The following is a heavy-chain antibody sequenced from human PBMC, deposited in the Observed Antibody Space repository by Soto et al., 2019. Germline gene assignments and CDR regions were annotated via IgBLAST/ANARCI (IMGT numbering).Heavy chain of an antibody. J-gene: IGHJ4*02. CDR2: TYYRSKWYN. V-gene: IGHV6-1*01. Sequence: PSQTLSLTCAISGDSVSSNSAAWDWIRQSPSRGLEWLGRTYYRSKWYNDYAVSVKSRITINPDTSKNQFSLQLNSVTPEDTAVYYCARDRYSSGWTTIAYWGQGPLVTISS. D-gene: IGHD6-19*01. CDR1: GDSVSSNSAA. CDR3: ARDRYSSGWTTIAY.